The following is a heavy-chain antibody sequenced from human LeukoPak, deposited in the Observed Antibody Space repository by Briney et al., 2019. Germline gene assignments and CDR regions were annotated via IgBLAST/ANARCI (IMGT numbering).Heavy chain of an antibody. V-gene: IGHV1-69*05. J-gene: IGHJ4*02. Sequence: SVKVSCKASGYTFSSYFMHWVRQAPGQGLEWMGGIIPIFGTANYAQKFQGRVTITTDESTSTAYMELSSLRSEDTAVYYCARDRGSYYGSGSYYGIFDYWGQGTLVTVSS. CDR2: IIPIFGTA. CDR1: GYTFSSYF. CDR3: ARDRGSYYGSGSYYGIFDY. D-gene: IGHD3-10*01.